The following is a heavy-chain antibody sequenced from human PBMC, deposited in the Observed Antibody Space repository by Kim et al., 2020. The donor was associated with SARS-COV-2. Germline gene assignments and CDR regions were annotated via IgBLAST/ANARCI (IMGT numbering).Heavy chain of an antibody. CDR3: ARHGGSYGPIPHGFDI. CDR1: GGSISSYY. D-gene: IGHD5-18*01. Sequence: SETLSLTCTVSGGSISSYYWSWIRQPPGKGLEWIGYIFYTGSTNHNPSLNSRVTMSVDTSRNQLSLKLKSVTAADTAVYYCARHGGSYGPIPHGFDIWGQGTMVTVSS. J-gene: IGHJ3*02. CDR2: IFYTGST. V-gene: IGHV4-59*08.